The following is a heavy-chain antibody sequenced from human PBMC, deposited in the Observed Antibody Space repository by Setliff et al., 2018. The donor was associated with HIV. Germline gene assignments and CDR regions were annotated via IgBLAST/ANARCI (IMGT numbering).Heavy chain of an antibody. CDR2: ISAYNGNT. V-gene: IGHV1-18*01. D-gene: IGHD3-10*01. CDR1: GYTFTSYG. CDR3: ARAPKRVYYYGSGTYLHDAFDI. J-gene: IGHJ3*02. Sequence: VASVKVSCKASGYTFTSYGISWVRQAPGQGLEWMGWISAYNGNTNYAQNFQGRVTMTTDTSTSTVYMELRSLRSDDTAVYYCARAPKRVYYYGSGTYLHDAFDIWGQGTMVTVSS.